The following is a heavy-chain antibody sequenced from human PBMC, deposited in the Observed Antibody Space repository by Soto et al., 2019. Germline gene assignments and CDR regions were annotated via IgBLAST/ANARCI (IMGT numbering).Heavy chain of an antibody. CDR3: ARDHSAPRFFEWLSRGMDV. J-gene: IGHJ6*02. CDR2: ISGYNGKT. Sequence: QVQLVQSGAEVKKPGASVKVSCKASGYTFSSYGIGWVRHAPGQGLEWMGWISGYNGKTNYSQNLQGRVTMTTDTSTNTAYMELRSLRSDDTAVYYCARDHSAPRFFEWLSRGMDVWGQGTTVIVSS. CDR1: GYTFSSYG. V-gene: IGHV1-18*04. D-gene: IGHD3-3*01.